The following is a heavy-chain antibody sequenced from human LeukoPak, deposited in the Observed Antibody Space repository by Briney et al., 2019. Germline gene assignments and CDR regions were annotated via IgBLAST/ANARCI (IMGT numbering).Heavy chain of an antibody. CDR3: AREEGYYYDSSAYYTHRGIFDY. D-gene: IGHD3-22*01. Sequence: SETLSLTCTVSGGSISSYYWSWIRQPAGRGLEWIGRIYTSGGTNYNPSLKSRVTISLDTSKNQFSLKLSSVTAADTAVYYCAREEGYYYDSSAYYTHRGIFDYWGQGTLVTVSS. J-gene: IGHJ4*02. CDR1: GGSISSYY. CDR2: IYTSGGT. V-gene: IGHV4-4*07.